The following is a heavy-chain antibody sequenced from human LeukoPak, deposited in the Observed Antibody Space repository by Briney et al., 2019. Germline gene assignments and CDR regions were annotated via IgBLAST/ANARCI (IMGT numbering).Heavy chain of an antibody. D-gene: IGHD6-19*01. CDR2: ISAYNGNT. V-gene: IGHV1-18*01. CDR1: GYTFTSYG. CDR3: ARGRLKRAPFTKVAGALDY. Sequence: ASVKVSCKASGYTFTSYGISRVRQAPGQGLEWMGWISAYNGNTNYAQKLQGRVIMTADTSTTTAHMELRSLRSDDTAVYYCARGRLKRAPFTKVAGALDYWGQGTRVTVSS. J-gene: IGHJ4*02.